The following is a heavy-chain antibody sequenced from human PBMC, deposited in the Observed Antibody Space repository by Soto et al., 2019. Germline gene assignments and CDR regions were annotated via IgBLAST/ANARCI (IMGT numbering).Heavy chain of an antibody. J-gene: IGHJ6*02. CDR2: INHSGST. D-gene: IGHD6-6*01. V-gene: IGHV4-34*01. CDR3: ARGRSIAAYYYYYGMDV. Sequence: PSETLPLTCAVYGGSFSGYYWSWIRQPPGKGLEWIGEINHSGSTNYNPSLKSRVTISVDTSKNQFSLRLSSVTAADTAVYYCARGRSIAAYYYYYGMDVWGQGTTVTVSS. CDR1: GGSFSGYY.